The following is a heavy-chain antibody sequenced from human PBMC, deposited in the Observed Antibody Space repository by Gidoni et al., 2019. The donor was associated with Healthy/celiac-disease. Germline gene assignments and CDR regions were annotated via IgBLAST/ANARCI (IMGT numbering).Heavy chain of an antibody. CDR3: AREHNWNYVFDY. Sequence: QVQLQQWGAGLLKPSETLSLTCAVYGGSFSGYYWSWIRQPPGKGLEWIGEINHSGSTNYNPSLKSRVTISVDTSKNQFSLKLSSVTAADTAVYYCAREHNWNYVFDYWGQGTLVTVSS. V-gene: IGHV4-34*01. D-gene: IGHD1-7*01. J-gene: IGHJ4*02. CDR2: INHSGST. CDR1: GGSFSGYY.